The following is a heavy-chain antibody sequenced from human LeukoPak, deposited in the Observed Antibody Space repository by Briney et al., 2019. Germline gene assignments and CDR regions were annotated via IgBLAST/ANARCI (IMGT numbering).Heavy chain of an antibody. Sequence: GASVKVSCKASGYTFTGSYMHRVRPAPGQGLEWMGWINPNSGGTNYAQKFQGRVTMTRDTSISTAYLELSSLRSDDTAVYYCARPPDYYYYYMDVWGKGTTVTVSS. CDR3: ARPPDYYYYYMDV. CDR1: GYTFTGSY. J-gene: IGHJ6*03. CDR2: INPNSGGT. V-gene: IGHV1-2*02.